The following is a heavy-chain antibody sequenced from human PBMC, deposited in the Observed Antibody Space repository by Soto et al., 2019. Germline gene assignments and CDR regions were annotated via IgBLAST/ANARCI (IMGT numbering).Heavy chain of an antibody. V-gene: IGHV3-9*01. D-gene: IGHD5-18*01. CDR1: GFTFENFA. J-gene: IGHJ4*02. Sequence: EEQLVESGGGLVQPGRSLRLSCVASGFTFENFAMHWVRQAPGKGLEWVSGISWNSGTIDYADSVKGRFTISRDNAKNSLYLQMDSLRVEDTALYYCAKELGGYSYGYELDYWGQGTLVTVSS. CDR2: ISWNSGTI. CDR3: AKELGGYSYGYELDY.